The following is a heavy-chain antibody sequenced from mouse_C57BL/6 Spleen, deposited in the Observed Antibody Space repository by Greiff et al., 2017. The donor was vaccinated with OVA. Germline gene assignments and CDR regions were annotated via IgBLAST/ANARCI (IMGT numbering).Heavy chain of an antibody. CDR1: GYTFTDYY. J-gene: IGHJ4*01. CDR2: INPNNGGT. D-gene: IGHD2-1*01. CDR3: ARSNGNFPMDY. V-gene: IGHV1-26*01. Sequence: VQLQQSGPELVKPGASVKISCKASGYTFTDYYMNWVKQSHGKSLEWIGDINPNNGGTSYNQKFKGKATLTVDKSSSTAYMELRSLTSEDSAVYYCARSNGNFPMDYWGQGTSVTVSS.